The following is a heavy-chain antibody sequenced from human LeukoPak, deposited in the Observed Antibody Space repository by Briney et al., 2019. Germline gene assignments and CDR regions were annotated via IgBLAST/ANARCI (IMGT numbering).Heavy chain of an antibody. CDR1: GFTFSSYS. V-gene: IGHV3-48*01. D-gene: IGHD3-9*01. J-gene: IGHJ6*02. CDR2: ISSSSSTI. Sequence: GGSLRLSCAASGFTFSSYSMNWVRQAPGKGLEWVSYISSSSSTIYYADSVKGRFTISRDNAKNSLYLQMNSLRAEDTAVYYCAKDGPWLPIHYYYYGMDVWGQGTTVTVSS. CDR3: AKDGPWLPIHYYYYGMDV.